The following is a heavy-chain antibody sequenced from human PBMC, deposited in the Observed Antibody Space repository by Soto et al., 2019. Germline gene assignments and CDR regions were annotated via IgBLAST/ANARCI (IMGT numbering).Heavy chain of an antibody. V-gene: IGHV3-30*18. CDR3: AKVPYCSGGSCYLYYCGY. D-gene: IGHD2-15*01. Sequence: GGSLRLSCAASGFTFSSYGMHWVRQAPGKGLEWVAVISYDGSNKYYADSVKGRFTISRDNSKNTLYLQMNSLRAEDTAVYYCAKVPYCSGGSCYLYYCGYWGQGTLVTASS. J-gene: IGHJ4*02. CDR2: ISYDGSNK. CDR1: GFTFSSYG.